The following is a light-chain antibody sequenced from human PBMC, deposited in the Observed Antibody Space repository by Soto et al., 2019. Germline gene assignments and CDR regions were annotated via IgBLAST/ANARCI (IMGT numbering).Light chain of an antibody. Sequence: EIVLTQSPGTLSLSPGERATLSCRASQSVSSSYLAWYQQKPGQAPRLLIYGASTRATGIPARFTGSGSGTEFTLTISRLQFDDSAVYYCQQYNNWWTFGQG. CDR2: GAS. CDR3: QQYNNWWT. J-gene: IGKJ1*01. CDR1: QSVSSSY. V-gene: IGKV3-15*01.